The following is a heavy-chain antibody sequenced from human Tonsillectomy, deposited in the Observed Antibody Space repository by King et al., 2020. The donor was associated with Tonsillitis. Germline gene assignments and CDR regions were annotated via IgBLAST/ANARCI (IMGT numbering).Heavy chain of an antibody. CDR2: ISGSGGST. CDR1: GFTFSSYA. J-gene: IGHJ4*02. D-gene: IGHD2-2*01. CDR3: AKGGCSSTSCYYDCDY. Sequence: VQLVESGGGLVQPGGSLRLSCAASGFTFSSYAMSWVRQAPGKGLEWVSAISGSGGSTYYADSVKGRFTISRDNSKKPLYLQMNSLIAEDTAVYYCAKGGCSSTSCYYDCDYWGQGTLVTVSS. V-gene: IGHV3-23*04.